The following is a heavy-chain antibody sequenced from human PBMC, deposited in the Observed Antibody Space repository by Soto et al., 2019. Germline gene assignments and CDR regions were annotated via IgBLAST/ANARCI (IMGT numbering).Heavy chain of an antibody. CDR2: INSGNDNT. D-gene: IGHD3-9*01. J-gene: IGHJ3*01. CDR1: GYTFTSYA. V-gene: IGHV1-3*01. CDR3: ARDRGGPQGYYDIFTDAFDV. Sequence: ASVKVSCKTSGYTFTSYAMHWVRQAPGQRLEWMGWINSGNDNTKYSQKFQGRVTITTDTSASTAYMELSSLRSEDTAVNYCARDRGGPQGYYDIFTDAFDVWGQGTKVTVSS.